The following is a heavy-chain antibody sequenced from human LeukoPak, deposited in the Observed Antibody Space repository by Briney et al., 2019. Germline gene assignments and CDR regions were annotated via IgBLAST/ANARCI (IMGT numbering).Heavy chain of an antibody. Sequence: ASVKVSCKASGYTFTSYDINWVRQATGQVLEWMGWMNPNSGNTGYAQKFQGRVTMTRNTSISTAYMELSSLRSEDTAVYYCARGGYYYDSSGYISDRIDAFDIWGQGTMVTVSS. V-gene: IGHV1-8*01. D-gene: IGHD3-22*01. CDR3: ARGGYYYDSSGYISDRIDAFDI. CDR1: GYTFTSYD. J-gene: IGHJ3*02. CDR2: MNPNSGNT.